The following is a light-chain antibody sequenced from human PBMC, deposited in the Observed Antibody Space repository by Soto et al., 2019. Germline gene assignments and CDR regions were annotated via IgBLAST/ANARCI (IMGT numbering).Light chain of an antibody. Sequence: QSALTQPASVSGSPGQSITIPCSGTSSDVGGYNYVAWYQQYPGKAPKLIIYDVTNRPSGVSNRFSGSKSGNTASLTISGLQPEDEADYYCSSYTSSSALVVFGGGTKVTVL. J-gene: IGLJ2*01. CDR3: SSYTSSSALVV. CDR1: SSDVGGYNY. CDR2: DVT. V-gene: IGLV2-14*01.